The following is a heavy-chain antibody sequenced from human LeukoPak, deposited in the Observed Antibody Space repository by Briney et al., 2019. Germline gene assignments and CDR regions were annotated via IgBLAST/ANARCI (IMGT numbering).Heavy chain of an antibody. D-gene: IGHD4-17*01. CDR2: IIPIFGTA. CDR3: ARDEGPMGMTTYFDP. CDR1: GGTFSSYA. J-gene: IGHJ5*02. V-gene: IGHV1-69*01. Sequence: SVKVSCKASGGTFSSYAISWVRQAPGQGLEWMGGIIPIFGTANYVQKFQGRVTITADESTSTAYMELSSLRSEDTAVYYCARDEGPMGMTTYFDPWGQGTLVTVSS.